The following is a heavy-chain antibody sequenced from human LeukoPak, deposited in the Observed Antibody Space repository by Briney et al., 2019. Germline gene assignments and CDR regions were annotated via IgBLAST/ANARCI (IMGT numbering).Heavy chain of an antibody. CDR2: ISSSGANT. CDR3: ARERVARGTTIINYPFDP. V-gene: IGHV3-23*01. Sequence: GGSLRLSCAASGFTFSSYAMSWVRQAPGKGLEWVSIISSSGANTYYADSVKGRFTISRDNSMNTLLLQMNRLRAEDTALYYCARERVARGTTIINYPFDPWGQGTLVTVSS. CDR1: GFTFSSYA. D-gene: IGHD1-7*01. J-gene: IGHJ5*02.